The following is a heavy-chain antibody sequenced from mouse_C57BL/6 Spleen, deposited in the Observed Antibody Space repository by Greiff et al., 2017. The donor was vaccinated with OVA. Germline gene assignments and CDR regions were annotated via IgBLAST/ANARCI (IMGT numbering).Heavy chain of an antibody. CDR1: GFTFSSYA. D-gene: IGHD1-1*01. CDR2: ISDGGSYT. CDR3: ARDGGTTVNWFDY. V-gene: IGHV5-4*01. Sequence: EVKVEESGGGLVKPGGSLKLSCAASGFTFSSYAMSWVRQTPEKRLEWVATISDGGSYTYYPDNVKGRFTISRDNAKNNLYLQMSHLKSEDTAMYYCARDGGTTVNWFDYWGQGTTLTVSS. J-gene: IGHJ2*01.